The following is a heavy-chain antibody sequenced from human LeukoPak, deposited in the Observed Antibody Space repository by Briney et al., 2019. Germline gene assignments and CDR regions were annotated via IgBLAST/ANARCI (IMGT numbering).Heavy chain of an antibody. J-gene: IGHJ4*02. V-gene: IGHV3-33*01. Sequence: GRSLRLSCAEPEFTASSSGTRGVRQAPGKGLEWVALIWYDGSNKYYADSVKGRFTISRDNSKNTLYLQMNSLRAEDTAEYYCARAAGDTFLASGAQETLVTVSS. D-gene: IGHD3-16*01. CDR1: EFTASSSG. CDR3: ARAAGDTFLAS. CDR2: IWYDGSNK.